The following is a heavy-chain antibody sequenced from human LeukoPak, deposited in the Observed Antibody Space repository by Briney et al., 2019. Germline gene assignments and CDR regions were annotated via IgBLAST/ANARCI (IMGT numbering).Heavy chain of an antibody. Sequence: ASVKVSCKASGYTFTTCDINWVRQATGLGLEWMGWMNPNSGNTGYAQSFQGRVTMTRDTSISTAYMELSNLRSEDTAIYYCTRGSSGRRDYWGQGTLVTVSS. J-gene: IGHJ4*02. D-gene: IGHD6-19*01. CDR3: TRGSSGRRDY. CDR2: MNPNSGNT. V-gene: IGHV1-8*01. CDR1: GYTFTTCD.